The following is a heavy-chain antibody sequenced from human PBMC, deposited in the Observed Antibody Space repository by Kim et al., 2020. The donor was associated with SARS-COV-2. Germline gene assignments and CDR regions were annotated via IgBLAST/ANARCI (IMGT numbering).Heavy chain of an antibody. D-gene: IGHD3-10*01. Sequence: GSKKYYTDSVKGRFTIARDDAKNTLDLQMNSLRPEDTAVYYCAKGMNLGDYWGQGALVTVSS. J-gene: IGHJ4*02. CDR2: GSKK. V-gene: IGHV3-30*02. CDR3: AKGMNLGDY.